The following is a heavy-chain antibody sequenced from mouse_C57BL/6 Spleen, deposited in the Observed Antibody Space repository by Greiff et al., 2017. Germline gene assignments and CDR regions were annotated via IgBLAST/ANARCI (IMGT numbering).Heavy chain of an antibody. V-gene: IGHV1-50*01. CDR3: ARGELRY. J-gene: IGHJ4*01. D-gene: IGHD1-1*01. CDR2: IDPSDSYT. CDR1: GYTFTSYW. Sequence: QVQLQQSGAELVKPGASVKLSCKASGYTFTSYWMQWVKQRPGQGLEWIGEIDPSDSYTNYNQKFKGKATLTVDTSSSTAYMQRSSLTSEDSAVYYCARGELRYWGQGTSVTVSS.